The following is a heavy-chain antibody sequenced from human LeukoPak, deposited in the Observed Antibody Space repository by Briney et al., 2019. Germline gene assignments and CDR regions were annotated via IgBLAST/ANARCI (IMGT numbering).Heavy chain of an antibody. V-gene: IGHV5-51*01. J-gene: IGHJ6*02. CDR3: ATADIVATIGGYYGMDV. CDR2: IYPGDSDT. D-gene: IGHD5-12*01. CDR1: GYSFTSYW. Sequence: GESLKISCKGSGYSFTSYWIGWVRQMLGKGLEWMGIIYPGDSDTRYSPSFQGQVTISADKSISTAYLQWSSLKASDTAMYYCATADIVATIGGYYGMDVWGQGTTVTVSS.